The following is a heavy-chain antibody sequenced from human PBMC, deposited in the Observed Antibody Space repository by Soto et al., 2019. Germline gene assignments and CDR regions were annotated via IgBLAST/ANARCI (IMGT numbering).Heavy chain of an antibody. V-gene: IGHV3-30*03. D-gene: IGHD3-3*01. CDR3: ARLYDFWSGSYYGMDV. CDR2: ISYDGSNK. Sequence: GSLRLSCAASGFTFSSYVMHWVRQAPGKGLEWVAVISYDGSNKYYADSVKGRFTISRDNSKNTLYLQMNSLRAEDTAVYYCARLYDFWSGSYYGMDVWGQGTTVTVSS. J-gene: IGHJ6*02. CDR1: GFTFSSYV.